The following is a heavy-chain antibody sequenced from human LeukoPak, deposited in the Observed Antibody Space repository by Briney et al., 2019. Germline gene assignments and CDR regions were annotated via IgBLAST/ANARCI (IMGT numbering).Heavy chain of an antibody. CDR2: INLDGSER. CDR1: RFTFSSYW. D-gene: IGHD3-10*01. Sequence: GGSLRLSCAASRFTFSSYWMSWVRQAPGKGLECVANINLDGSERYYADSLKGRFTISRDNAKSSLYLQMNSLRDDDTAVYYCARIRSGHPQDFDYWGQGTLVTVSS. J-gene: IGHJ4*02. CDR3: ARIRSGHPQDFDY. V-gene: IGHV3-7*05.